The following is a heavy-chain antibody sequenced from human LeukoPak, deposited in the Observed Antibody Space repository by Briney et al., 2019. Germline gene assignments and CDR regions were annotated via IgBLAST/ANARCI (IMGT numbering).Heavy chain of an antibody. J-gene: IGHJ5*02. CDR2: IYHSGST. CDR3: ARGISRGYYDSSGYYWFDH. CDR1: GYSISRGYY. Sequence: PSETLSLTCAVSGYSISRGYYWGWIRQPPGKGLEWIGSIYHSGSTYYNPSLKSRVTISVDTSKNQFSLKLSSVTAADTAVYYCARGISRGYYDSSGYYWFDHWGQGTLVTVSS. V-gene: IGHV4-38-2*01. D-gene: IGHD3-22*01.